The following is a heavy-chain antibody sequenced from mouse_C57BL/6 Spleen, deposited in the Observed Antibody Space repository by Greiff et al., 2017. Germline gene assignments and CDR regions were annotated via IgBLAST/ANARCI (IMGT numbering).Heavy chain of an antibody. D-gene: IGHD2-5*01. V-gene: IGHV1-85*01. CDR2: VYPGDGST. CDR3: ASYYSNYYYAMDY. J-gene: IGHJ4*01. CDR1: GYTFTSYD. Sequence: QVQLQQSGPELVKPGASVKLSCKASGYTFTSYDINWVKQRPGQGLEWIGWVYPGDGSTKYNEKFKGKATLTVDTSSSTAYMELHSLTSEDSAVYFCASYYSNYYYAMDYWGQGTSVTVSS.